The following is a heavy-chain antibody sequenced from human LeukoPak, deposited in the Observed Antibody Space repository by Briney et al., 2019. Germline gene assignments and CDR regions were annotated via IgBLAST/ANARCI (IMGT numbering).Heavy chain of an antibody. D-gene: IGHD1-26*01. V-gene: IGHV3-21*01. CDR2: ISSSSGYI. CDR3: ARVDGFIVGSFDY. Sequence: GGSLRLSCAASGFVFSRYGMHWVRQAPGKGLEWVSSISSSSGYIYYADSVKGRFTISRDNAKNSLYLQMNSLRAEDTAVYYCARVDGFIVGSFDYWGQGTLVTVSS. J-gene: IGHJ4*02. CDR1: GFVFSRYG.